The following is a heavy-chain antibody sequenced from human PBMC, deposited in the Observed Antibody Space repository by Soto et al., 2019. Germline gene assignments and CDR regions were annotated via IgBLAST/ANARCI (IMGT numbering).Heavy chain of an antibody. Sequence: QVQLQESGPGLVKPSETLSLPCTVSGGSISSYYWSWIRQPPGKGLEWIGYIYYSGGTNYHPSLKSRVTISVDSPKYHFSLNLNSVTAADTTVNYCASRYGGNLDYWGQGTLVTVSS. J-gene: IGHJ4*02. V-gene: IGHV4-59*08. D-gene: IGHD1-26*01. CDR3: ASRYGGNLDY. CDR2: IYYSGGT. CDR1: GGSISSYY.